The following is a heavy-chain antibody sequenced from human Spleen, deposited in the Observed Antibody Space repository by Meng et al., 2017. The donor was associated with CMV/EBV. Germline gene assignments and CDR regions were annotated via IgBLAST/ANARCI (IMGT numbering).Heavy chain of an antibody. J-gene: IGHJ4*02. CDR3: ARGVTVGATNTFDY. CDR1: GDSFLMYW. D-gene: IGHD1-26*01. V-gene: IGHV5-51*01. Sequence: KVSCQGSGDSFLMYWIVWVRQMPGKGLEWMGVIYPGDSDTRYSPSFQGQVTISADMSINTAYLQWSSLKASDTAMYYCARGVTVGATNTFDYWGQGTLVTVSS. CDR2: IYPGDSDT.